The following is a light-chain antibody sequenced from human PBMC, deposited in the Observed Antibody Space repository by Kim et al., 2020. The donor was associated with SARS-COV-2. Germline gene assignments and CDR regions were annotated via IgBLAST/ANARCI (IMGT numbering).Light chain of an antibody. J-gene: IGLJ2*01. CDR2: DDS. Sequence: SYELTQPPSVSVAPGKTASITCGGNNIGSKSVHWYQQKPGQAPVLVVHDDSDRPSGIPERFSASNSGNTATLTISRVEAGDEADYSCQVWDSSSDHPVVFGGGTQLTVL. CDR3: QVWDSSSDHPVV. V-gene: IGLV3-21*03. CDR1: NIGSKS.